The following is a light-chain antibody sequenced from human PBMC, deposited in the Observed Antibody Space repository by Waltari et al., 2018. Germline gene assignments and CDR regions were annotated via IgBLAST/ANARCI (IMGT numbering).Light chain of an antibody. Sequence: EIVMTQSPATLSVSPGEGATLSCRASQRVSRDLAWYQQKPGQAPRLLISGASTRATDIPGRFTGSGSGTDFTLTITSLQSGDVAVYYCQQYNDWPLTFGGGTKVEIK. CDR3: QQYNDWPLT. CDR1: QRVSRD. J-gene: IGKJ4*01. CDR2: GAS. V-gene: IGKV3-15*01.